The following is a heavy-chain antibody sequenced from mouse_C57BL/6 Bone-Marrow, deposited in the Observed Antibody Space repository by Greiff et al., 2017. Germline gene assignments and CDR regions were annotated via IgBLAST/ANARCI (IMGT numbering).Heavy chain of an antibody. D-gene: IGHD1-2*01. CDR3: ARASIRPY. CDR2: INYDGSST. J-gene: IGHJ3*01. CDR1: GFTFSDYY. V-gene: IGHV5-16*01. Sequence: EVNVVESEGGLVQPGSSMKLSCTASGFTFSDYYMAWVRQVPEKGLEWVANINYDGSSTYYLDSLKSRFIISRDNAKNILYLQMSSLKSEDTATYYCARASIRPYWGQGTLVTVSA.